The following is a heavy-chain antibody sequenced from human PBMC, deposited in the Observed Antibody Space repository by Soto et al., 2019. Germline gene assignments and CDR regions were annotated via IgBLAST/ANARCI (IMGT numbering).Heavy chain of an antibody. CDR3: ARELRGDIVVVVAARHDYYYGMDV. CDR1: GFTFSSYS. Sequence: GGSLRLSCAASGFTFSSYSMNWVRQAPGKGLEWVSSISSSSSYIYYADSVKGRFTISRDNAKNSLYLQMNSLRAEDTAVYYCARELRGDIVVVVAARHDYYYGMDVWGQGTTVTVSS. D-gene: IGHD2-15*01. J-gene: IGHJ6*02. V-gene: IGHV3-21*01. CDR2: ISSSSSYI.